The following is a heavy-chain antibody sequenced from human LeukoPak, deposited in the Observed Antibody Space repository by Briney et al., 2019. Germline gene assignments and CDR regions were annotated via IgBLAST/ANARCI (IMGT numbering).Heavy chain of an antibody. CDR1: GYSISSGFD. Sequence: PSETLSLTCSVSGYSISSGFDWGWIRQSPQKGLEWTASIHFSGASYYNPSLKSRVTISVDTSKNQFSLKLSSVTAADTAVYYCARAPAMVRGVISWFDPWGQGTLVTVSS. J-gene: IGHJ5*02. CDR2: IHFSGAS. D-gene: IGHD3-10*01. V-gene: IGHV4-38-2*02. CDR3: ARAPAMVRGVISWFDP.